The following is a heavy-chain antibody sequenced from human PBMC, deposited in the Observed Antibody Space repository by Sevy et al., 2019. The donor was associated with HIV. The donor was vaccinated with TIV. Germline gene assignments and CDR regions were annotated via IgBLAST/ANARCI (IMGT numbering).Heavy chain of an antibody. CDR3: ARPRANYVDHYFFYAMDV. D-gene: IGHD4-17*01. CDR1: GFAFSNYYA. V-gene: IGHV3-30-3*01. Sequence: GGFLRLSCAASGFAFSNYYAMHWVRQAPGKGLEWVALISYDGSDTFYADSVKGRFTVSRENFKNTLFLQMNSLTTEDTAVYYCARPRANYVDHYFFYAMDVWGQGTTVTVSS. J-gene: IGHJ6*02. CDR2: ISYDGSDT.